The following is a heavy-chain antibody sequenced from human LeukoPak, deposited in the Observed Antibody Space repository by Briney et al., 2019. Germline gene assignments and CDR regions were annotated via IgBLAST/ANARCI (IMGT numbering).Heavy chain of an antibody. CDR1: GYSISSGYY. V-gene: IGHV4-38-2*02. J-gene: IGHJ5*02. D-gene: IGHD2-2*01. Sequence: SETLSLTCAVSGYSISSGYYWGWIRQPPGKGLEWIGSIYHSGSTYYNPSLKSRVTISVDTFKNQFSLKLSSVTAADTAVYYCARDRYCSSTSCWGWFDPWGQGTLVTVSS. CDR2: IYHSGST. CDR3: ARDRYCSSTSCWGWFDP.